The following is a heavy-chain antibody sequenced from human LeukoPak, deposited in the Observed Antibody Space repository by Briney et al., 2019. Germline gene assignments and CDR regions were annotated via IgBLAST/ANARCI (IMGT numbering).Heavy chain of an antibody. CDR1: GYTFTSYD. J-gene: IGHJ4*02. V-gene: IGHV1-2*06. Sequence: GASVKVSCKASGYTFTSYDINWVRQAPGQGLEWVGRINPNNGDTYYAQKFQGRVTMTTDASISTAYMELTSLTSDDTALYFCARDYYSGTYAHWGQGTQVTVSS. CDR2: INPNNGDT. D-gene: IGHD1-26*01. CDR3: ARDYYSGTYAH.